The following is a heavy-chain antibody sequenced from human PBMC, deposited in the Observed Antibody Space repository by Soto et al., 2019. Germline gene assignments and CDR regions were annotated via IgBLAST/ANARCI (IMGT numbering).Heavy chain of an antibody. J-gene: IGHJ6*02. CDR1: VGSISSYY. D-gene: IGHD6-13*01. CDR2: IYYSGST. V-gene: IGHV4-59*01. Sequence: SETLSLTCTVSVGSISSYYWSWIRQPPVKVLEWIGYIYYSGSTNYNPSLKSRVTISVDTSKNQFSLKLSSVTAADTAVYYCASTGYSSSWARYYYYYGMDVWGQGTTVTVSS. CDR3: ASTGYSSSWARYYYYYGMDV.